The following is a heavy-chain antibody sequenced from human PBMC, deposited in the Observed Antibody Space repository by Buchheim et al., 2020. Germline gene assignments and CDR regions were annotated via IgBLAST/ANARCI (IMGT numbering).Heavy chain of an antibody. CDR1: GFSFSNYG. V-gene: IGHV3-33*01. CDR2: IWYDGSNK. D-gene: IGHD5-24*01. Sequence: QVQLVESGGGVVQPGRSLRVSCAASGFSFSNYGMHWVRQAPGKGLEWVAIIWYDGSNKYYADSVKGRFPISRDNSKNTLYLQMNSLRVEDTAVYYCAREGDGSSTGDHYYGMDVWGQGTT. J-gene: IGHJ6*02. CDR3: AREGDGSSTGDHYYGMDV.